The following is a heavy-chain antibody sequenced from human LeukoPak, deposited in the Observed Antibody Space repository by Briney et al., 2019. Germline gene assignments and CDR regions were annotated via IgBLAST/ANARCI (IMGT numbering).Heavy chain of an antibody. Sequence: SETLSLTCTVSGGSISSYYWRWIRQPAGKGLEWIGRIYTSGSTNYNPSLKSRVTMSVDTSKNQFSLKLSSVTAADTAVYYCARGRYNWNDGYYYYMDVWGKGTTVTVSS. J-gene: IGHJ6*03. CDR3: ARGRYNWNDGYYYYMDV. CDR1: GGSISSYY. D-gene: IGHD1-1*01. V-gene: IGHV4-4*07. CDR2: IYTSGST.